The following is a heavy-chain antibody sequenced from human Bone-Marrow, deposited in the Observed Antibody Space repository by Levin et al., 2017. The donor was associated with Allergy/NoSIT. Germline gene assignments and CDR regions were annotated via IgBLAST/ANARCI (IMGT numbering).Heavy chain of an antibody. D-gene: IGHD3-10*01. CDR1: KFIFKNYA. CDR3: AKGGVAAPPFY. CDR2: VSGSGDQT. J-gene: IGHJ4*02. V-gene: IGHV3-23*01. Sequence: GGSLRLSCAASKFIFKNYAMAWLRQAPGQGLEWVSAVSGSGDQTYHADSVRGRFTISRDNSKDTLFLQMNNPRAEDTAVYFCAKGGVAAPPFYWGQGTLVTVSS.